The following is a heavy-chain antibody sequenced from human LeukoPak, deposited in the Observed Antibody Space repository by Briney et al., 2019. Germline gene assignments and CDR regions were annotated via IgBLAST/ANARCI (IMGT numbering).Heavy chain of an antibody. Sequence: SETLSLTCAVSGGSISSGGYSWSWIRQPPGKGLEWIGYIYHSGSTYYNPPLKSRVTISVDRSKNQFSLKLSSVTAADTAVYYCARGLDYGGNSAFDYWGQGTLVTVSS. CDR1: GGSISSGGYS. CDR3: ARGLDYGGNSAFDY. CDR2: IYHSGST. V-gene: IGHV4-30-2*01. J-gene: IGHJ4*02. D-gene: IGHD4-23*01.